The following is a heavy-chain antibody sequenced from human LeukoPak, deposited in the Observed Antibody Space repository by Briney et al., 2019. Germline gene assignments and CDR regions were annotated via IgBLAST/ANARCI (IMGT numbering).Heavy chain of an antibody. CDR1: GYTFTGYY. CDR3: AREGYSAGKFDP. V-gene: IGHV1-2*02. CDR2: INPNSGGT. J-gene: IGHJ5*02. D-gene: IGHD2-15*01. Sequence: ASVKVSCKASGYTFTGYYIHWVRQAPGQGLEWLGWINPNSGGTNYAQKFQARVTMTRDTSISTAYMELSRLRSDDTAVYYCAREGYSAGKFDPWGQGTLVTVSS.